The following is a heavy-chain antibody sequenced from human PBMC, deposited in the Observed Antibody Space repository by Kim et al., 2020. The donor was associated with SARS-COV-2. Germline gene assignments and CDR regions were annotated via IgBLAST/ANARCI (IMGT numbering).Heavy chain of an antibody. CDR2: IKSKTDGGTT. V-gene: IGHV3-15*01. CDR1: GFTFSNAW. CDR3: TTDFPPFGVVITRLLDDY. D-gene: IGHD3-3*01. Sequence: GGSLRLSCAASGFTFSNAWMSWVRQAPGKGLEWVGRIKSKTDGGTTDYAAPVKGRFTISRDDSKNTLYLQMNSLKTEDTAVYYCTTDFPPFGVVITRLLDDYWGQGTLVTVSS. J-gene: IGHJ4*02.